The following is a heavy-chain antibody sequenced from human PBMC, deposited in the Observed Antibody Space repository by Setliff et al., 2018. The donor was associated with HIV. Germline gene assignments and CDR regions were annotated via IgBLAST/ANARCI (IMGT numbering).Heavy chain of an antibody. J-gene: IGHJ3*02. CDR2: IYHSGST. V-gene: IGHV4-31*03. D-gene: IGHD6-13*01. CDR1: GGSISSGNYY. CDR3: ATGKLAAGGAFVI. Sequence: LSLTYTVSGGSISSGNYYWTWIRQHPGKGLEWIGYIYHSGSTYYNPSLRSRVTISVDTSKNQFSLELNSVTAADTAVFYCATGKLAAGGAFVIWGQGTMVTVSS.